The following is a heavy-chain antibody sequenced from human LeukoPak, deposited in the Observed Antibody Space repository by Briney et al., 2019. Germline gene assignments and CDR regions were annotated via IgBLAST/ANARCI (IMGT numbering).Heavy chain of an antibody. J-gene: IGHJ6*03. Sequence: PSETLSLTCTVSGGSIISYYWSWIRQPAGKGLEYIGRIYSSGSTNYNPSLKSRVTISVDKSKNQFSLTLSSVTAADTAVYYCARVGGNSYYYSFLDVWGRGTMVTVS. CDR3: ARVGGNSYYYSFLDV. V-gene: IGHV4-4*07. CDR1: GGSIISYY. D-gene: IGHD4-23*01. CDR2: IYSSGST.